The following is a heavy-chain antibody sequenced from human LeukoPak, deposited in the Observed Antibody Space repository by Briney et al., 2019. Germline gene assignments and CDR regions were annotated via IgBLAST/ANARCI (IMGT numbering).Heavy chain of an antibody. J-gene: IGHJ4*02. D-gene: IGHD2-15*01. Sequence: SETLSLTRIVSVGSIIRYFWSWIRPPPAKGRGWVGFIYYSGSTNYSPSLNIQVTISVDTSKNQFSLRLSSVTAADTAVYYCARSVYIVVEYYFDCWGQGALVTVSS. CDR2: IYYSGST. V-gene: IGHV4-59*08. CDR1: VGSIIRYF. CDR3: ARSVYIVVEYYFDC.